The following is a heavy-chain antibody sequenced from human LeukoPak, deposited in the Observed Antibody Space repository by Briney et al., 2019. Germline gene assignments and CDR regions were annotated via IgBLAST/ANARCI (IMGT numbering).Heavy chain of an antibody. J-gene: IGHJ3*02. D-gene: IGHD2-21*01. CDR2: IKADGSVK. Sequence: GGSLRLSCAASEITFSTFWMYWVRQAPGKGLEWVANIKADGSVKHYVDSVEGRFSISRDNARSSLYLQMNSLRAEDTAVYYCVRDSDYQRNSGGLYAHYDALDIWGHGTMVTVSS. V-gene: IGHV3-7*01. CDR1: EITFSTFW. CDR3: VRDSDYQRNSGGLYAHYDALDI.